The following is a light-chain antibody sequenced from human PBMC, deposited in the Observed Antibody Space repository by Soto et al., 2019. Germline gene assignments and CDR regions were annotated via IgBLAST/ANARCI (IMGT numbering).Light chain of an antibody. Sequence: QSVLTQSPSASGSPGQSVTISCTGTSSDIGGYNSVSWYQQHPGKAPKVMIYQVSNRPSGVSNRFSGSKSGNTASLTISGLQAEEETDYFCSSYSSSSTFYVFGAGTKVTVL. CDR1: SSDIGGYNS. V-gene: IGLV2-14*01. CDR3: SSYSSSSTFYV. CDR2: QVS. J-gene: IGLJ1*01.